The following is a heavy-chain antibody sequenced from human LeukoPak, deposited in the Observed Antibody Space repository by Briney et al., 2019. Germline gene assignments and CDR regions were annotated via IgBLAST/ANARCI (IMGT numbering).Heavy chain of an antibody. J-gene: IGHJ4*02. Sequence: GGSLRLSCAASGFTFSSYGMHWARQAPGKGLEWVAVISYDGSNKYYADSVKGRFTISRDNSKNTLYLQMNSLRAEDTAVYYCAKADSSGWYGGDFDYWGQETLVTVSS. V-gene: IGHV3-30*18. CDR1: GFTFSSYG. D-gene: IGHD6-19*01. CDR2: ISYDGSNK. CDR3: AKADSSGWYGGDFDY.